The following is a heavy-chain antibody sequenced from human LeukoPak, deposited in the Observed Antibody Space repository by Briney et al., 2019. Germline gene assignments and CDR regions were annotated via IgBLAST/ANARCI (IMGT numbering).Heavy chain of an antibody. D-gene: IGHD3-22*01. CDR3: ARGSYYDSSGQIDY. V-gene: IGHV3-30*04. J-gene: IGHJ4*02. Sequence: GGSLRLSCAASGFTFSGSAMHWVRQAPGKGLEWVAVISYDGSNKYYADSVKGRFTISRDNSKNTLYLQMNSLRAEDTAAYYCARGSYYDSSGQIDYWGQGTLVTVSS. CDR1: GFTFSGSA. CDR2: ISYDGSNK.